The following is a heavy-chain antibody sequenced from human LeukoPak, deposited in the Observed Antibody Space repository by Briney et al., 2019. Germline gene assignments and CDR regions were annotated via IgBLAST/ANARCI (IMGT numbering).Heavy chain of an antibody. CDR2: IYHSGST. Sequence: KPSGTLSLTCAVSGGSISSSNWWSWVRQPPGKGLEWIGEIYHSGSTNYNPSPKSRVTISVDTSKNQFSLKLSSVTAADTAVYYCARGPSTVYCSGGSCYWNPVRHYYYYMDVWGKGTTVTVSS. CDR1: GGSISSSNW. J-gene: IGHJ6*03. CDR3: ARGPSTVYCSGGSCYWNPVRHYYYYMDV. V-gene: IGHV4-4*02. D-gene: IGHD2-15*01.